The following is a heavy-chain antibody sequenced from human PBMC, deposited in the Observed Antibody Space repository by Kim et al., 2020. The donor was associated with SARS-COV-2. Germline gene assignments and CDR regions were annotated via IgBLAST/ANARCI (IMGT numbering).Heavy chain of an antibody. D-gene: IGHD3-16*02. CDR3: ARGHHYDYVWGSYRRDTIKYYFDY. Sequence: SETLSLTCTVSGGSISSSSYYWGWIRQPPGKGLEWIGSIYYSGSTYYNPSLKSRVTISVDTSKNQFSLKLSSVTAADTAVYYCARGHHYDYVWGSYRRDTIKYYFDYWGQGTLVTVSS. J-gene: IGHJ4*02. CDR2: IYYSGST. CDR1: GGSISSSSYY. V-gene: IGHV4-39*07.